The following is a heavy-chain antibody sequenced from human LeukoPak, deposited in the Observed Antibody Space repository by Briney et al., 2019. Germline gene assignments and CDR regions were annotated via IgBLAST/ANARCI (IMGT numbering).Heavy chain of an antibody. CDR2: IYYSGST. D-gene: IGHD1-26*01. Sequence: SETLSLTCTVSGGSISSYYWSWIRQPPGKGLEWIGYIYYSGSTNYNPSLKSRVTISVDTSKNQFSLKLSSVTAADTAVYYCAREGNSGSYFDYWGQGTLVTVSS. J-gene: IGHJ4*02. V-gene: IGHV4-59*01. CDR3: AREGNSGSYFDY. CDR1: GGSISSYY.